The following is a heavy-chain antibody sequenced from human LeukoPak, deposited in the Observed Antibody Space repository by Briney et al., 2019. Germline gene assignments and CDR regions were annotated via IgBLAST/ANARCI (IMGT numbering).Heavy chain of an antibody. V-gene: IGHV3-23*01. CDR1: GFTFSSYA. CDR3: AKDFGRNLGGPGY. CDR2: ISGSGGST. J-gene: IGHJ4*02. Sequence: GGSLRLSCAASGFTFSSYAMSWVRQAPGKGLEWVSAISGSGGSTYYADSVKGRFTISRDNSKSTLYLQMNSLRGEDTAVYYCAKDFGRNLGGPGYWGRGTLVIVSS. D-gene: IGHD1-14*01.